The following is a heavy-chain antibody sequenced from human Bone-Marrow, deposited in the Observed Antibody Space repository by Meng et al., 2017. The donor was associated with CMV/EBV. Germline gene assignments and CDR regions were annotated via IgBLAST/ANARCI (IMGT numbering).Heavy chain of an antibody. J-gene: IGHJ6*02. Sequence: GSLRLSCTVSGGSISSYYWSWIRQPPGKGLEWIGNIYYNGGTNYNPSLKSRVTISVDTSKNQFSLKLSSVTAADTAVYHCARFPGPYSSSSAQNYYYGMDVWGQGTTVTVSS. D-gene: IGHD6-6*01. CDR3: ARFPGPYSSSSAQNYYYGMDV. CDR2: IYYNGGT. V-gene: IGHV4-59*01. CDR1: GGSISSYY.